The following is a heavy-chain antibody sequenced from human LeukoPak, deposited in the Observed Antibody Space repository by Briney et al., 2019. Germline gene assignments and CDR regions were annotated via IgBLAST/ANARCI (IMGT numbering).Heavy chain of an antibody. D-gene: IGHD3-10*01. CDR2: IYYSGST. CDR1: GGSISSGGYY. V-gene: IGHV4-31*03. J-gene: IGHJ6*03. CDR3: ARGISAHSGSLYYYYMDV. Sequence: PSETLSLTCTVSGGSISSGGYYWSWIRQHPGKGLEWIGYIYYSGSTYYNPSLKSRVTISVDTSKNQFSLKLSSVTAADTAVYYCARGISAHSGSLYYYYMDVWGKGTTVTVSS.